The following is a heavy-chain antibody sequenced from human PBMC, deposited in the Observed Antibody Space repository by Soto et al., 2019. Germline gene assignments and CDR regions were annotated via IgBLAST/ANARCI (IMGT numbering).Heavy chain of an antibody. CDR3: ARDAEAEYSGSRFWGELLYYYYYMDV. CDR2: IWYDGSNK. V-gene: IGHV3-33*01. Sequence: GGSLRLSCAASGFTFSSYGMHWVRQAPGKGLEWVAVIWYDGSNKYYADSVKGRFTISRDNSKNTLYLQMNSLRAEDTAVYYCARDAEAEYSGSRFWGELLYYYYYMDVWGKGTRVTVSS. D-gene: IGHD6-6*01. J-gene: IGHJ6*03. CDR1: GFTFSSYG.